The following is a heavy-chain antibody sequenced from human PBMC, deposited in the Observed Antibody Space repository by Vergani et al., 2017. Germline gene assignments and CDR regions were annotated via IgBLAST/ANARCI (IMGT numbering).Heavy chain of an antibody. CDR3: ASNTYWSCNGEDH. Sequence: QVQLVQSGAEVKKPGSSLILSCKASGGSFKNYAFSWVRQAPGQGLEWLGGIIPTFGTATYERRFQGRVTITADESTSTAYMDLTSLRLEDPAVYYCASNTYWSCNGEDHWGQGTLITVSS. D-gene: IGHD2-2*01. V-gene: IGHV1-69*01. CDR2: IIPTFGTA. CDR1: GGSFKNYA. J-gene: IGHJ4*02.